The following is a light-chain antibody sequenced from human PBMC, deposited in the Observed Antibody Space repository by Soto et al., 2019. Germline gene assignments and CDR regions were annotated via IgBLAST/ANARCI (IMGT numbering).Light chain of an antibody. V-gene: IGLV2-14*01. CDR3: SSYTSSSTHWV. CDR1: SSDVGGYNY. Sequence: QSALTQPASVSGSPGQSITISSTGTSSDVGGYNYVSWYQQHPGKAPKFMIYEVSNRPSGVSSRFSGSKSGNTASLTISGLQAEDEADYYCSSYTSSSTHWVFGGGTKLTVL. CDR2: EVS. J-gene: IGLJ3*02.